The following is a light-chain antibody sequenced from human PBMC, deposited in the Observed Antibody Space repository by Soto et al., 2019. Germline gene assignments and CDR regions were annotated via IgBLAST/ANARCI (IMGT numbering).Light chain of an antibody. CDR2: DDN. J-gene: IGLJ2*01. V-gene: IGLV1-51*01. CDR1: SSNIGNNY. Sequence: QSVLTQPPSVSVAPGQKVTISCSGSSSNIGNNYVSWYQQFPGTAPNLLIYDDNHRPSGIPDRFSGSKSGTSATLGITGLQTGDEADYYCGTWDSSLSVVVFGGGTKLTVL. CDR3: GTWDSSLSVVV.